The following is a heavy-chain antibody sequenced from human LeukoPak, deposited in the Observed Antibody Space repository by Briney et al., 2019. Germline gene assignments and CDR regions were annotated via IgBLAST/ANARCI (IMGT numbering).Heavy chain of an antibody. Sequence: GASVKVSCKASGYTFTGYYMHWVRQAPGQGLEWMGWINPNSGGTNYAQTFQGRVTMTRDTSISTAYMELSRLRSDDTAVYYCARGPHWDPHFDYWGQGTLVTVSS. CDR2: INPNSGGT. CDR3: ARGPHWDPHFDY. D-gene: IGHD7-27*01. V-gene: IGHV1-2*02. CDR1: GYTFTGYY. J-gene: IGHJ4*02.